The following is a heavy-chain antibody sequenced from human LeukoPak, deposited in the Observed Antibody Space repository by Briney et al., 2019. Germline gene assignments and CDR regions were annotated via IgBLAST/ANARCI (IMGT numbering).Heavy chain of an antibody. Sequence: SETLSLTCTVSGGSISSYYWSWIRQPPGKGLEWIGYIYYSGSTNYNPSLKSRVTISVDTSKNQFSLKLSSVTAADTAVYYCASTKGIAVAAGDYWGQGTLVTVSS. CDR3: ASTKGIAVAAGDY. V-gene: IGHV4-59*01. D-gene: IGHD6-19*01. CDR2: IYYSGST. J-gene: IGHJ4*02. CDR1: GGSISSYY.